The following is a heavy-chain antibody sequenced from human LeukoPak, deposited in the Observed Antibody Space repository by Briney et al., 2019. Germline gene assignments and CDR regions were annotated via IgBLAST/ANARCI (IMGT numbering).Heavy chain of an antibody. CDR2: IYYSGST. V-gene: IGHV4-39*01. Sequence: SETLSLTCTVSGGSISSSSYYWGWIRQPPGKGLEWIGSIYYSGSTYYNPSLKSRVTISVDTSKNQFSLKLSSVTAADTAVYYCARLLGNYDFCCGGGFDYWGQGTLVTVSS. J-gene: IGHJ4*02. CDR3: ARLLGNYDFCCGGGFDY. D-gene: IGHD3-3*01. CDR1: GGSISSSSYY.